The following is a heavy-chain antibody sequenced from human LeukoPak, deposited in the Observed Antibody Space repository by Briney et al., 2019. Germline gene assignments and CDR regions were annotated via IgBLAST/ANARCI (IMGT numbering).Heavy chain of an antibody. CDR3: ARLYSGYPDY. CDR2: IYYSGST. V-gene: IGHV4-39*01. CDR1: GGSISSSSYY. J-gene: IGHJ4*02. D-gene: IGHD3-22*01. Sequence: SETLSLTCTVSGGSISSSSYYWGWIRQPPGKGLEWIGSIYYSGSTYYNPSLKSRVTISVDTSKNQFSLKLSSVTAADTAVYYRARLYSGYPDYWGQGTLVTVSS.